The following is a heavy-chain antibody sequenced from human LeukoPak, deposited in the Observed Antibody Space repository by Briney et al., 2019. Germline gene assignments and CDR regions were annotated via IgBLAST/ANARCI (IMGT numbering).Heavy chain of an antibody. J-gene: IGHJ5*02. CDR2: IHSNGGT. Sequence: SEPLSLTCSVSGGSINSFYWSWIRQPPGKGLEWIGYIHSNGGTNYNPSLKSRVTISLDTSKNQFSLNLNSVDAADTAVYFCARCGNSYGTGYQFDPWSQGTLVTVSS. CDR3: ARCGNSYGTGYQFDP. D-gene: IGHD5-18*01. CDR1: GGSINSFY. V-gene: IGHV4-59*01.